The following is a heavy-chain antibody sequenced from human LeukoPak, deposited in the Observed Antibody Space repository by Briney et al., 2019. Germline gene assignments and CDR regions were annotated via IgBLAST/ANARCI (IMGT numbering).Heavy chain of an antibody. CDR1: GFTFSRYW. Sequence: GGSLRLSCVASGFTFSRYWMSWVRQAPGKGLEWVANIKEDGREKYYVDSVKGRLTISRDNAKNSLSLQIKSLRAEDTAVYYCARQKAVVVVAATPDEDYGDYVDYYYYMDVWGKGTTVTVSS. V-gene: IGHV3-7*01. CDR2: IKEDGREK. CDR3: ARQKAVVVVAATPDEDYGDYVDYYYYMDV. D-gene: IGHD2-15*01. J-gene: IGHJ6*03.